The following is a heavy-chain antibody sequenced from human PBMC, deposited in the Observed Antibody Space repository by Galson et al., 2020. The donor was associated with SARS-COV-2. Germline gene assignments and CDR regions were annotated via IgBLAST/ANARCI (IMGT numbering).Heavy chain of an antibody. Sequence: SETLSLTCTVSGGSIRSSNYYWGWIRQPPGKGLEWIGSVLNGGTTHYSPSLQSRVTISVDTSKNQFSLNLNSVTAADTAMYYCARDATSSGWYNWFDPWGQGTLVTVSS. CDR2: VLNGGTT. CDR3: ARDATSSGWYNWFDP. J-gene: IGHJ5*02. V-gene: IGHV4-39*07. D-gene: IGHD6-19*01. CDR1: GGSIRSSNYY.